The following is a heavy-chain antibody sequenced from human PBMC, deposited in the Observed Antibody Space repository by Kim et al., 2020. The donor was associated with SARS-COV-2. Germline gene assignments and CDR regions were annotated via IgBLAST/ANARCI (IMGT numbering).Heavy chain of an antibody. D-gene: IGHD2-21*02. CDR3: AKDEWWHIVVVTAILPSFDY. J-gene: IGHJ4*02. Sequence: GGSLRLSCAASGFTFSSYAMSWVRQAPGKGLEWVSAISGSGGSTYYADSVKGRFTISRDNSKNTLYLQMNSLRAEDTAVYYCAKDEWWHIVVVTAILPSFDYWGQGTLVTVSS. CDR1: GFTFSSYA. V-gene: IGHV3-23*01. CDR2: ISGSGGST.